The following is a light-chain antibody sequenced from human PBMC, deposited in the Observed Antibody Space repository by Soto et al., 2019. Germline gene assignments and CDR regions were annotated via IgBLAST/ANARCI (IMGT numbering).Light chain of an antibody. CDR3: CSFAGSSTS. V-gene: IGLV2-23*01. Sequence: QSALTQPASVSGSPGQSITISCTGTSSDVGTYKPVSWYQQYPGKAPKVIIYDDTKRPSGVSSRFSGSKSDNTASLTISGLQAEDEADYYCCSFAGSSTSFGGGTKLTVL. J-gene: IGLJ3*02. CDR2: DDT. CDR1: SSDVGTYKP.